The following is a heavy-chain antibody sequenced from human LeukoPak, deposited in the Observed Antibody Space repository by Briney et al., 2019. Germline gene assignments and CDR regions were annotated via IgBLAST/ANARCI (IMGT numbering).Heavy chain of an antibody. CDR2: INWNGGST. CDR1: GFTFDDYG. D-gene: IGHD6-13*01. Sequence: GGSLRLSCAASGFTFDDYGMSWVRQAPGKGLEWVSGINWNGGSTGYADSVKGRFTISRDNAKNSLYLQMNSLRAEDTALYYCARDRAAAGSSEPFDYWGQGTLVTVSS. V-gene: IGHV3-20*04. J-gene: IGHJ4*02. CDR3: ARDRAAAGSSEPFDY.